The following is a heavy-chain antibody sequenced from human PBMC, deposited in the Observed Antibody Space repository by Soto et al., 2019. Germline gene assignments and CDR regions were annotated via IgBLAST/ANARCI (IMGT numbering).Heavy chain of an antibody. CDR3: AKTSYCSSTSCHLAYYYYGMDV. D-gene: IGHD2-2*01. J-gene: IGHJ6*02. V-gene: IGHV3-30*18. CDR1: GFTFSSYG. Sequence: LRLSCAASGFTFSSYGMHWVRQAPGKGLEWVAVISYDGSNKYYADSVKGRFTISRDNSKNTLYLQMNSLRAEDTAVYYCAKTSYCSSTSCHLAYYYYGMDVWGQGTTVTVSS. CDR2: ISYDGSNK.